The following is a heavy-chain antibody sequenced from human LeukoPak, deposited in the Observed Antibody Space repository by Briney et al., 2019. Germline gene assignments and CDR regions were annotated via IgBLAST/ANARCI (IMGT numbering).Heavy chain of an antibody. J-gene: IGHJ3*02. CDR2: FNPSDGAT. Sequence: ASVKVSCKSSGYIFISHYIHWVRQAPAQGLEWMGIFNPSDGATTYSQKFQARVTMTRDTSTSTVYMEVSGLRSEDTAVYYCARISSAYYRDAFDIWGQGTLVTVSS. V-gene: IGHV1-46*01. CDR3: ARISSAYYRDAFDI. D-gene: IGHD3-22*01. CDR1: GYIFISHY.